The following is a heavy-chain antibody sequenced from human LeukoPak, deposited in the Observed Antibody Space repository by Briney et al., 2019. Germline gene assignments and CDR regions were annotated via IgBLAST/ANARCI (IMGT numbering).Heavy chain of an antibody. CDR2: IYSGGST. D-gene: IGHD6-13*01. CDR1: GFTISSNY. Sequence: GGSLRLSCAASGFTISSNYMSWVRQAPGKGLEWVSVIYSGGSTYYADSVKGRFTISRDNSKNTLYLQMNSLRAGDTAVYYCARDLTPHSSSWYGGLDYWGQGTLVTVSS. J-gene: IGHJ4*02. V-gene: IGHV3-53*01. CDR3: ARDLTPHSSSWYGGLDY.